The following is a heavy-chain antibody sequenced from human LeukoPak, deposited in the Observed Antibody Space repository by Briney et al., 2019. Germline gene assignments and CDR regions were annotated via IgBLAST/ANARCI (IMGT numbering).Heavy chain of an antibody. J-gene: IGHJ5*02. CDR1: GYTFTGYY. Sequence: ASVKVSCKASGYTFTGYYMHWVRQAPGQGLEWMGWINHKSGGKNNAQKFQGRVTMTRDTSISTAYMERSRLRSDDTAVYYCASERLRFLEWHQGYNWFDPWGQGTLVAVSS. D-gene: IGHD3-3*01. V-gene: IGHV1-2*02. CDR3: ASERLRFLEWHQGYNWFDP. CDR2: INHKSGGK.